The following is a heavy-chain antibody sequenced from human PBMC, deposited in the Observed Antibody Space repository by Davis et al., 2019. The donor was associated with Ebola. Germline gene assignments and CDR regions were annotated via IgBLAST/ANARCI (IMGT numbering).Heavy chain of an antibody. CDR1: GGSFSDYF. J-gene: IGHJ4*02. CDR3: ASPHQIRDTSCFDS. V-gene: IGHV4-34*01. Sequence: PGGSLRLSCAISGGSFSDYFWSWIRLSPGKGLEWIGEINQRRKTFYNPALKSRVTMSVDTSKNQFSLKLNSVTAADTAVCYCASPHQIRDTSCFDSWGQGTQVTVSS. CDR2: INQRRKT.